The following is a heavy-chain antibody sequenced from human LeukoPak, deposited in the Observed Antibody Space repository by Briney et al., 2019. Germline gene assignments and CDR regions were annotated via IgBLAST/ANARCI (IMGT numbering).Heavy chain of an antibody. D-gene: IGHD2-21*01. CDR1: GYTFTGYY. J-gene: IGHJ4*02. V-gene: IGHV1-2*02. Sequence: ASVKVSCKASGYTFTGYYMHWVRQAPGQGLEWMGWINPNTGYTHYAQKFQGRVTLTRDTSITTVYMELSRLTSDDTAIFYCAVAPGDYWGQGTLVTVSS. CDR3: AVAPGDY. CDR2: INPNTGYT.